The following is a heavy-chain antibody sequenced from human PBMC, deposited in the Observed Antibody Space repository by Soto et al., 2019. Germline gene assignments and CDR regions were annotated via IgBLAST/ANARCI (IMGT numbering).Heavy chain of an antibody. J-gene: IGHJ6*02. V-gene: IGHV4-59*01. Sequence: QVQLQESGPGLVKPSETLSLTCTVSGGSISSYYWSWIRQPPGKGREWIGYISYTGRTNYNPSLKSRVPISVDTSKTQYSLKLSSVTAADTAVYYCARDVMVRGGYYGMDVWGQGTTVTVSS. D-gene: IGHD3-10*01. CDR1: GGSISSYY. CDR3: ARDVMVRGGYYGMDV. CDR2: ISYTGRT.